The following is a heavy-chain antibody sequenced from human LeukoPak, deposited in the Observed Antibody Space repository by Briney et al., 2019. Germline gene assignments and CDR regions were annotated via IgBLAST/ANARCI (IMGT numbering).Heavy chain of an antibody. CDR1: GYRFSSYW. D-gene: IGHD2-2*01. V-gene: IGHV5-51*01. J-gene: IGHJ4*02. CDR2: IYPGDSQT. Sequence: GESLKISCKGSGYRFSSYWIGWVRQMSGKGLEWMGIIYPGDSQTRYSPSFEGQATISADKSTSTAYLQWNSLKASDTAMYYCARSPPSSYCTSTSCYPRHFDYWSQGTLVTVSS. CDR3: ARSPPSSYCTSTSCYPRHFDY.